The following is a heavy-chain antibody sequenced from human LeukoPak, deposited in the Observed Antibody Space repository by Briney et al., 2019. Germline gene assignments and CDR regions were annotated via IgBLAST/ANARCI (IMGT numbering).Heavy chain of an antibody. J-gene: IGHJ4*02. D-gene: IGHD4-23*01. V-gene: IGHV4-4*07. CDR2: IHSSGNT. CDR3: ARDVGKAY. CDR1: GFSISTYC. Sequence: SETLSPTCTVSGFSISTYCWSWFRQLAGKGLEWIGRIHSSGNTNYNPSLQSRVSLSIDTSQNQFSLRLTSLTAADTAVYFCARDVGKAYWGQGLLAIVSS.